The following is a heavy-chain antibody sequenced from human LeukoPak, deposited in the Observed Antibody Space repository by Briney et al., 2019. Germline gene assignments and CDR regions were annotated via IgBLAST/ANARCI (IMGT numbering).Heavy chain of an antibody. V-gene: IGHV4-39*02. D-gene: IGHD5-18*01. CDR1: GGSINSNSFY. Sequence: SKTLSLTCTVSGGSINSNSFYWAWVRQPPGKGLEWIGSIYVGGNTYYNPSLESRITMSVDSSKNQFSLKLNSVTAADTAVYYCAREGYSYGSDWAGAKYYYNMDVWGKGTTVTVSS. J-gene: IGHJ6*03. CDR3: AREGYSYGSDWAGAKYYYNMDV. CDR2: IYVGGNT.